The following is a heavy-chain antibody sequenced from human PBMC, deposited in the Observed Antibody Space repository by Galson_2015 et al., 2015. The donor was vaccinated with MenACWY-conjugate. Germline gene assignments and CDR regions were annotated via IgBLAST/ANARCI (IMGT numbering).Heavy chain of an antibody. CDR2: NRYSGTP. D-gene: IGHD5-12*01. V-gene: IGHV4-61*03. CDR1: VRIGGYY. CDR3: VRVHRVATGFDH. J-gene: IGHJ4*01. Sequence: VRIGGYYWHWVRQPPGKGLEWLGYNRYSGTPVYNPSLESRVTISLDTSKNHFSLKLSSVTAADTAVYYCVRVHRVATGFDHWGHGTLVTVSS.